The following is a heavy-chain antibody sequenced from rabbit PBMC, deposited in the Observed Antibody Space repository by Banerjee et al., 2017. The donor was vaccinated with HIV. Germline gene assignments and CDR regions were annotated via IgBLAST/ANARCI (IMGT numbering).Heavy chain of an antibody. CDR2: INTSSGNT. CDR3: ARSNYNSGSNV. J-gene: IGHJ4*01. Sequence: QEQLVEYGGDLVKPGASLTLTCKDSGFSFSNRYVMCWVRQAPGKGLEWIAYINTSSGNTVYASWAKGRFTNSRTSSTTVTLQMTSLTAADTATYFCARSNYNSGSNVWGPGTLVTGS. CDR1: GFSFSNRYV. D-gene: IGHD4-1*01. V-gene: IGHV1S45*01.